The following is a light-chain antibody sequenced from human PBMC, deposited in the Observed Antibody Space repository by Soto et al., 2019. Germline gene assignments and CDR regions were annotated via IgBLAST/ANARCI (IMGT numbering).Light chain of an antibody. Sequence: VLTQSPATLSLSPGERATLSCRASQSIHTSLAWYQQKSGKPPRLVIYDSTLRANGVPDRFGGSRSGTDFTLTISSLQPEDVATYYCQKYNSAPRTFGQGTRLEIK. CDR2: DST. J-gene: IGKJ5*01. CDR1: QSIHTS. CDR3: QKYNSAPRT. V-gene: IGKV3-11*01.